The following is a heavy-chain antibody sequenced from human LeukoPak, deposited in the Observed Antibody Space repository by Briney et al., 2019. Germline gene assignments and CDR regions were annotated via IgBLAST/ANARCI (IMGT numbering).Heavy chain of an antibody. V-gene: IGHV3-9*01. Sequence: PGRSLRLSCAASGFTFDDYAMHWVRQAPGKGLEWVSGISWNSGSIGYADSVKGRFTISRDNAKNSLYLQMNSLRAEDTALYYRAKGGGSSWYGDFDYWGQGTLVTVSS. D-gene: IGHD6-13*01. CDR2: ISWNSGSI. J-gene: IGHJ4*02. CDR3: AKGGGSSWYGDFDY. CDR1: GFTFDDYA.